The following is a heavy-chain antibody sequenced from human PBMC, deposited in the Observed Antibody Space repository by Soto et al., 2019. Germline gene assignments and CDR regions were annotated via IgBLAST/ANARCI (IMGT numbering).Heavy chain of an antibody. V-gene: IGHV4-59*01. D-gene: IGHD3-16*01. Sequence: SETLSLTCTVSGGSISSYYWSWIRQPPGKGLEWIGYIYYSGSTNYNPSLKSRVTISVDTSKNQFSLKLSSVTAADTAVYYCARGNRRDVFDYWGQGTLVTVSS. CDR2: IYYSGST. J-gene: IGHJ4*02. CDR1: GGSISSYY. CDR3: ARGNRRDVFDY.